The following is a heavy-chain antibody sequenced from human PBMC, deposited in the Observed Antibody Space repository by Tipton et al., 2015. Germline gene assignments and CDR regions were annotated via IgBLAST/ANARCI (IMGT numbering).Heavy chain of an antibody. Sequence: SLRLSCAASGFIFSSCAMTWVRQSPGKGLEWVSTIYGGGGATFYADSVKDHFTISRDNSKNTLYLQMNNLGAEDTAVYYCTKGATEWRGLDSWGQGTLVTVSS. CDR2: IYGGGGAT. CDR1: GFIFSSCA. V-gene: IGHV3-23*01. J-gene: IGHJ4*02. CDR3: TKGATEWRGLDS. D-gene: IGHD3-3*01.